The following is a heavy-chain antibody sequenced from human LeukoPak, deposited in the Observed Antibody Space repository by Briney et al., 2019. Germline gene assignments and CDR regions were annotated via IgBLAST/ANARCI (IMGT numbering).Heavy chain of an antibody. J-gene: IGHJ6*02. V-gene: IGHV4-59*01. CDR1: GGSISSYY. D-gene: IGHD3-9*01. CDR2: IYYSGST. Sequence: SETLSLTCTVSGGSISSYYWSWIRQPPGKGLEWIGYIYYSGSTNYNPSLKSRVTISVDTSKNQFSLKLSSVTAADTAVYYCARDSAPLRYFDWLLLEQPGYYGMDVWGQGTTVTVSS. CDR3: ARDSAPLRYFDWLLLEQPGYYGMDV.